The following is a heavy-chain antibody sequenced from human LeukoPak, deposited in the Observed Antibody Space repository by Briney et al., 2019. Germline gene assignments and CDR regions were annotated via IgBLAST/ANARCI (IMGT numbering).Heavy chain of an antibody. D-gene: IGHD3-22*01. J-gene: IGHJ6*03. Sequence: ASVKVSCKASGGTFISYAISWVRQAPGQGREWMGGISPIFGTANYAQKFQGRVTITPDKSTSTAYMELSSLRSEDTAVYYCASGYSSGYYYYYYMDGWGKGTTVTVSS. CDR3: ASGYSSGYYYYYYMDG. CDR2: ISPIFGTA. V-gene: IGHV1-69*06. CDR1: GGTFISYA.